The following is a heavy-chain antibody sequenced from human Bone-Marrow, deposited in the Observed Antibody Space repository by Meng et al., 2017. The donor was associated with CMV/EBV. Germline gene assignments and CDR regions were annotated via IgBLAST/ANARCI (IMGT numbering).Heavy chain of an antibody. CDR1: GFTFSSHV. V-gene: IGHV3-30-3*01. Sequence: GESLQISCAASGFTFSSHVMHWVRQAPGKGLDWVAVISQDGNNKYYADSVKGRFTISRDNSHNTLYVHMSSLKNEDTALYYCARESLYSYTFDIWGQGTMVTVSS. D-gene: IGHD2-21*01. CDR3: ARESLYSYTFDI. CDR2: ISQDGNNK. J-gene: IGHJ3*02.